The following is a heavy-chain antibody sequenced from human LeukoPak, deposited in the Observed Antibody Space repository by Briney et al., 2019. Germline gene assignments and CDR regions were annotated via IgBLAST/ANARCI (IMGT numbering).Heavy chain of an antibody. D-gene: IGHD2-8*01. CDR1: GFTFSSYN. CDR2: ISGSSNTI. Sequence: QPGGSLRLSCAASGFTFSSYNMDWVRQAPGKGLEWVSYISGSSNTIYYADSVKGRFTISRDNAKNSLYLQMNSLRAEDTAVYFCARREMGWYFDLWGRGTLVTVSS. J-gene: IGHJ2*01. V-gene: IGHV3-48*04. CDR3: ARREMGWYFDL.